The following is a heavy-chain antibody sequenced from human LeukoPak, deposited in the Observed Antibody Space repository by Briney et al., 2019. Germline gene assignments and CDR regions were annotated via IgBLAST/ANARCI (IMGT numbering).Heavy chain of an antibody. CDR1: GFTVSSNY. CDR2: IYSGGST. CDR3: ARDYRYSGYDHCFDY. Sequence: PGGSLRLSCAASGFTVSSNYRSWVRQAPGKGLEWVSVIYSGGSTYYADSVKGRFTISRDNSKNTLYHQMNSLRAEDTAVYYCARDYRYSGYDHCFDYWGQGTLVTVSS. V-gene: IGHV3-53*01. J-gene: IGHJ4*02. D-gene: IGHD5-12*01.